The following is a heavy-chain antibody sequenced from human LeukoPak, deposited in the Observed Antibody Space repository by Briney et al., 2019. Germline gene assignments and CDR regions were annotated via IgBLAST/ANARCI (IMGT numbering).Heavy chain of an antibody. CDR3: ARGGRMTTVYYYYYMDV. V-gene: IGHV4-59*01. CDR1: GGFISSYY. CDR2: IYYCEST. D-gene: IGHD4-11*01. J-gene: IGHJ6*03. Sequence: SETLSLTCSVSGGFISSYYWSWLRQPTGRGLEWIGYIYYCESTNYNSSLKSRVTISVDTSKHQFSLKLSSVTAADTAVYYCARGGRMTTVYYYYYMDVWVKGTTVSDSS.